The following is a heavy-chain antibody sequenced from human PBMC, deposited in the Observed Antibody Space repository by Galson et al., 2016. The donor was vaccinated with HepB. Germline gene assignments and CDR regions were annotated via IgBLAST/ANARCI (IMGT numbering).Heavy chain of an antibody. Sequence: SLRLSCAASGFTFNNYAMSWVRQAPGEGLEWVAVISGSGTATYYADSVKGRFTISRDNSKSTLYLQMNSLRAEDTAVYYCAKQFVDVWGQGTTVTVSS. D-gene: IGHD3-16*01. J-gene: IGHJ6*02. CDR1: GFTFNNYA. CDR3: AKQFVDV. CDR2: ISGSGTAT. V-gene: IGHV3-23*01.